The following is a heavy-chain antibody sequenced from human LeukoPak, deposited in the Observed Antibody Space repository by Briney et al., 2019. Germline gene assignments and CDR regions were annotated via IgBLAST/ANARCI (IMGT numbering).Heavy chain of an antibody. V-gene: IGHV3-53*01. J-gene: IGHJ5*02. CDR2: IYSGGST. CDR1: GFTVSSNY. D-gene: IGHD3-10*01. Sequence: GGSLRLSCAASGFTVSSNYMSWVRQAPGKGLEWVSVIYSGGSTYYADSVKGRFAISRDNSKNTLYLQMNSLRAEDTAVYYCVRESRGAFDHWGQGTLVTVSS. CDR3: VRESRGAFDH.